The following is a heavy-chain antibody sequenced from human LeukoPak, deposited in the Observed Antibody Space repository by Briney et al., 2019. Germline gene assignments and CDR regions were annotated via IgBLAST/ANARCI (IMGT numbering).Heavy chain of an antibody. CDR3: ARDRGSTWYRGSVDY. CDR2: ISSSSSYI. Sequence: PGGSLRLSCAASGFTFSDFSMNWVRQAPGKGLEWVSSISSSSSYIYYADSVKGRFTISRGNAKNSLYLQMNSLRAEDTAVYYCARDRGSTWYRGSVDYWGQGTLVTVSS. V-gene: IGHV3-21*01. CDR1: GFTFSDFS. J-gene: IGHJ4*02. D-gene: IGHD6-13*01.